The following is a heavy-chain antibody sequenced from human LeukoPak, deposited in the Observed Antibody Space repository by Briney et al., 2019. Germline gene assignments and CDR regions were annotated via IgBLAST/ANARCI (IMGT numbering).Heavy chain of an antibody. Sequence: PSETLSLTCTVSGGSISSRSDYWGWIRQTPGKGLEWIGNLDSSGSTYYNPSLKSRVTISVSTSKNQFSLNLRSVAAADTATRSHDYGGLYFYYYMDVWGKGTTVTVSS. CDR2: LDSSGST. V-gene: IGHV4-39*01. CDR1: GGSISSRSDY. J-gene: IGHJ6*03. CDR3: DYGGLYFYYYMDV. D-gene: IGHD4-23*01.